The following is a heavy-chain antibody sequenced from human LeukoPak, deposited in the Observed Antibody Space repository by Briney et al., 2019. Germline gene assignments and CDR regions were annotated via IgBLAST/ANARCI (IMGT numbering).Heavy chain of an antibody. CDR2: IASDGSST. V-gene: IGHV3-74*01. Sequence: GGSLRLSCAASGFTFSSYWMNWVRQAPGKGLVWVSRIASDGSSTTYADSVKGRFSISRDNAKNTLYLQMNSLRAEDTAVYYCARRGRVAATLFDYWGQGTLVTVSS. CDR1: GFTFSSYW. J-gene: IGHJ4*02. CDR3: ARRGRVAATLFDY. D-gene: IGHD2-15*01.